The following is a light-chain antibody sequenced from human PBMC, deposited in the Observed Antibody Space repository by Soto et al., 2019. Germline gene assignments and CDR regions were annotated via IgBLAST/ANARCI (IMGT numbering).Light chain of an antibody. CDR3: SSFTSRFTFNYI. CDR1: SSDVGGYNY. V-gene: IGLV2-14*01. Sequence: QSVLTQPASVSGSPGQSITISCTGTSSDVGGYNYVSWYQQHPGRAPKIIIYEVTNRPSGVSNRFSGSKSGNTASLTISGLQAEDDADYYCSSFTSRFTFNYIFETGTKVTV. J-gene: IGLJ1*01. CDR2: EVT.